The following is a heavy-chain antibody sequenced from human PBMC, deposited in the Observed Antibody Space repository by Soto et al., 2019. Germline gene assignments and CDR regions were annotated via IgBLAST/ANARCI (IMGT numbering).Heavy chain of an antibody. Sequence: QMQLVQSRAEVKKPGSSVKVSCKASGGTFSSYAISWVRQAPGQGLEWMGGIIPIFGTANYAQKFQGRVTITADESTSTAYMELSSLRSEDTAVYYCAREEETFGGVIVLDYWGQGTLVTVSS. CDR2: IIPIFGTA. CDR1: GGTFSSYA. CDR3: AREEETFGGVIVLDY. V-gene: IGHV1-69*01. J-gene: IGHJ4*02. D-gene: IGHD3-16*02.